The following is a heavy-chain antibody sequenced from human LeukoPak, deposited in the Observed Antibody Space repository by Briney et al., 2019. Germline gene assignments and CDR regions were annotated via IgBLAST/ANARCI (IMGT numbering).Heavy chain of an antibody. CDR2: VSSNVYST. Sequence: PGGSLRLSCSASGFTFSTCAMHWVRQAPGKGLEYVSSVSSNVYSTHYADSVKGRFAISRDNSKNTLYLQMSSLRTEDTAVYYCVKDSKSSGWYVPPNFDYWGQGTLVTVSS. J-gene: IGHJ4*02. D-gene: IGHD6-19*01. CDR3: VKDSKSSGWYVPPNFDY. V-gene: IGHV3-64D*09. CDR1: GFTFSTCA.